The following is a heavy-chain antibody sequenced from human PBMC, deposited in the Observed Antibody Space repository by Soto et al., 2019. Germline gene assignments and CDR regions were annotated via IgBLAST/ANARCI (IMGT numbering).Heavy chain of an antibody. CDR3: ARGYDFDY. J-gene: IGHJ4*02. D-gene: IGHD3-16*01. V-gene: IGHV4-34*01. Sequence: QVQLQQWGAGLLKPSETLSLTCAVYGGSFSGYYWSWIRQPPGKGLEWIGEINHSGSTNYNPSLKSRVTISVDTSKNQVSLKLSSVTAADTAVYYCARGYDFDYWGQGTLVTVSS. CDR1: GGSFSGYY. CDR2: INHSGST.